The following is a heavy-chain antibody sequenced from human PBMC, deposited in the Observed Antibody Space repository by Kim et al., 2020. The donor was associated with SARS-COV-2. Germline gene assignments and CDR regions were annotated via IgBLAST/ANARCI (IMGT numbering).Heavy chain of an antibody. CDR1: GGTFSSYA. Sequence: SVKVSCKASGGTFSSYAISWVRQAPGQGLEWMGGIIPIFGTANYAQKFQGRVTITADKSTSTAYMELSSLRSEDTAVYYCARGIVATSNYYYYGMDVWGQGTTVTVSS. J-gene: IGHJ6*02. CDR2: IIPIFGTA. CDR3: ARGIVATSNYYYYGMDV. V-gene: IGHV1-69*06. D-gene: IGHD5-12*01.